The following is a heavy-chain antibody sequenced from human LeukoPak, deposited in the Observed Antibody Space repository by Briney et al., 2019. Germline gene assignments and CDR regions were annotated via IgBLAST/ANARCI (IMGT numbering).Heavy chain of an antibody. Sequence: GGSLRLSCAASGFTFSSYWMHWVRQAPGKGLVWVSRINSDGGSTSYADSVKGRFTISRDNAKNTLYLQMNSLRAEDTAVYYCARSPRYCSGGSCYPGRGAFDIWGQGTMVTVSS. J-gene: IGHJ3*02. CDR2: INSDGGST. CDR1: GFTFSSYW. D-gene: IGHD2-15*01. CDR3: ARSPRYCSGGSCYPGRGAFDI. V-gene: IGHV3-74*01.